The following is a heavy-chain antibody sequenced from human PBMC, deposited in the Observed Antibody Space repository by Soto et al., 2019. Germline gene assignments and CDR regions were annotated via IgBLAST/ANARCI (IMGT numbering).Heavy chain of an antibody. D-gene: IGHD3-10*01. CDR2: IIPIFGTA. CDR3: AIPSSGSFINDY. V-gene: IGHV1-69*13. CDR1: GGTFSSYA. J-gene: IGHJ4*02. Sequence: SVKVSCKASGGTFSSYAISWVRQAPGQGLEWMGGIIPIFGTADYAQKFQGRVTITADESTSTAYMELSSLRSEDTAVYYCAIPSSGSFINDYWGQGTLVTVSS.